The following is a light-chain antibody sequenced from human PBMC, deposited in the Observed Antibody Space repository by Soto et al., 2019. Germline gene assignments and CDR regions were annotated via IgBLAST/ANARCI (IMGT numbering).Light chain of an antibody. CDR1: QGISSW. CDR3: QQANSFPLT. CDR2: TGS. V-gene: IGKV1-12*01. Sequence: DIQMTQSPSSVSASVGDRVSITCRARQGISSWLAGYQQKPGRAHKLLIYTGSSLQSGVPSRFSGTGSGTDFTLTISSLPPEDVATYYCQQANSFPLTFGGGTQVEIK. J-gene: IGKJ4*01.